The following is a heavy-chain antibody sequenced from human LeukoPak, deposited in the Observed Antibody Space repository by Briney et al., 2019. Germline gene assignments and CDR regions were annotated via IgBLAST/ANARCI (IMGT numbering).Heavy chain of an antibody. J-gene: IGHJ4*02. CDR2: ISSSSSYI. Sequence: GGSLRLSCAASGFTFSRYSMNWVRQAPGKGLEWVSSISSSSSYIYYADSVKGRFTISRDNAKNSLYLQMNSLRAEDTAVYYCAREEYSYGDSFDYWGQGTLVTVSS. CDR3: AREEYSYGDSFDY. V-gene: IGHV3-21*01. CDR1: GFTFSRYS. D-gene: IGHD5-18*01.